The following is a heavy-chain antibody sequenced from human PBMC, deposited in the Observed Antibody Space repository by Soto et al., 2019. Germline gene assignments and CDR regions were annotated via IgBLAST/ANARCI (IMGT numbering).Heavy chain of an antibody. CDR1: GFTFSSYG. J-gene: IGHJ4*02. Sequence: QVQLVESGGGVVQPGRSLRLSCAASGFTFSSYGMHWVRQAPGKGLEWVAVIWYDRSNKYYADSVKGRFTISRDNSKNTLYLQMNSLRAEDTAVYYCARDRLVEYYCDYWGQGTLVTVSS. D-gene: IGHD3-9*01. CDR2: IWYDRSNK. V-gene: IGHV3-33*01. CDR3: ARDRLVEYYCDY.